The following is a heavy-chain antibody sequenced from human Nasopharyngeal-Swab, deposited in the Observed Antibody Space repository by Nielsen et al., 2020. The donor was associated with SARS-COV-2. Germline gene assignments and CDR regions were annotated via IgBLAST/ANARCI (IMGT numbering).Heavy chain of an antibody. D-gene: IGHD3-16*01. CDR2: IYPGDSET. CDR3: ARGGQPFYYYYMDV. Sequence: GESLKISCKGSGYRFPSYWIGWLRQMPGKGLEWMGIIYPGDSETRCSPSFQGQVTISADQSINTAYLQWSSLKASDTAMYFCARGGQPFYYYYMDVWGKGTTVTVSS. J-gene: IGHJ6*03. CDR1: GYRFPSYW. V-gene: IGHV5-51*01.